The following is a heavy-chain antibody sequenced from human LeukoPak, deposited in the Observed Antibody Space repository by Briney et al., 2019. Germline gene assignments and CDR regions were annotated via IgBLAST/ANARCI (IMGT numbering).Heavy chain of an antibody. D-gene: IGHD3-9*01. CDR2: IWYDGSNK. Sequence: QPGGSLRLSCAASGFTFSSYGMHWVRQAPGKGLERVAVIWYDGSNKYYADSVKGRFTISRDNSKNTLYLQMNSLRAEDTAVYYCARTLRYFDYWGQGTLVTVSS. CDR1: GFTFSSYG. J-gene: IGHJ4*02. V-gene: IGHV3-33*01. CDR3: ARTLRYFDY.